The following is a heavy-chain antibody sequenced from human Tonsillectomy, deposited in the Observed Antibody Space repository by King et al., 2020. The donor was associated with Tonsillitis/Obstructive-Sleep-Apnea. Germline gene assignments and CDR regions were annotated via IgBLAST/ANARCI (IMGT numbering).Heavy chain of an antibody. CDR2: ISYDGTNK. CDR1: GLTFSNYA. D-gene: IGHD3-9*01. J-gene: IGHJ4*02. V-gene: IGHV3-30*04. Sequence: HVQLVESGGGVVQAGRSLRLSCAASGLTFSNYAMHWVRQPPGKGLEWVALISYDGTNKYYADSVKGRFTISRDNSKITLYLLMNSLRAEDTAVYYCARAQGRYFGCISHQLDYWGQGTL. CDR3: ARAQGRYFGCISHQLDY.